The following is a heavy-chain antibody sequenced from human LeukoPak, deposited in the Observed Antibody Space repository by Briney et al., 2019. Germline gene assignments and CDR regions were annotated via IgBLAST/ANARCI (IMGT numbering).Heavy chain of an antibody. J-gene: IGHJ4*02. CDR3: AKESEVRPPGPVDY. CDR2: ISWNSGSI. CDR1: GFTFDDYA. Sequence: GGSLRLSCAASGFTFDDYAMHWVRQAPGKGLEWVSCISWNSGSIGYADSVKGRFTISRDNAKNSLYLQMNSLRAEDTALYYCAKESEVRPPGPVDYWGQGTLVTVSS. D-gene: IGHD2-2*01. V-gene: IGHV3-9*01.